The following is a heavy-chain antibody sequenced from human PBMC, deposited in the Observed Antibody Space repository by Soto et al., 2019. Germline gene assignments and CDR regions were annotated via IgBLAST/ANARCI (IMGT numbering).Heavy chain of an antibody. CDR1: GYSFTTYA. Sequence: QVQLVQSGAEGKKPGASVKVSCMVSGYSFTTYAMHWVRQAPGQRLEWMGWINAGKGNTKYSQKLQGRVTITRYTSASTAYMELSSLRPEDTAVYYCTRSAVRPSGGLIGPFDYRCPGPLVTVSS. V-gene: IGHV1-3*01. J-gene: IGHJ4*02. D-gene: IGHD3-16*02. CDR2: INAGKGNT. CDR3: TRSAVRPSGGLIGPFDY.